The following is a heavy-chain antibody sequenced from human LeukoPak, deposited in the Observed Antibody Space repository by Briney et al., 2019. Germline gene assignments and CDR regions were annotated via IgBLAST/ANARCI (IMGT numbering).Heavy chain of an antibody. CDR1: GGSISSYY. D-gene: IGHD1-7*01. J-gene: IGHJ4*02. CDR3: ARRGVTGTTRGYY. Sequence: SETLSLTCTVSGGSISSYYWSWIRQPPGKGLEWIGYIYYSGSTYYNPSLKSRVTISVDTSKNQFSLKLSSVTAADTAVYYCARRGVTGTTRGYYWGQGTLVTVSS. CDR2: IYYSGST. V-gene: IGHV4-59*08.